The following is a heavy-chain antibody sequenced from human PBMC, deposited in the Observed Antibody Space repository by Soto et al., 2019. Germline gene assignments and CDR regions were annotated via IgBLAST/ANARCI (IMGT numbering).Heavy chain of an antibody. Sequence: PSETLSLTCTASGGSISSYSWSWIRQPPGKGLEWIGYIYYSGSTNYNPSPKSRVLISVDTSQDQFALKLSSVRAADTVVYYCAREDSGSSGWCRETGFGPWGQGTLVNGSS. J-gene: IGHJ5*02. CDR3: AREDSGSSGWCRETGFGP. CDR1: GGSISSYS. CDR2: IYYSGST. V-gene: IGHV4-59*01. D-gene: IGHD6-13*01.